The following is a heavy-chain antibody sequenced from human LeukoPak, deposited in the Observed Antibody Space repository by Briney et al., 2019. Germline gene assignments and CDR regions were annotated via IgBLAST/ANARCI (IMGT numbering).Heavy chain of an antibody. V-gene: IGHV3-23*01. CDR2: ISGSGGST. Sequence: GGSLRLSCAASGFTFSSYAMSWVRQAPGKGLEWVSAISGSGGSTYYADSVKGRFTISRDNSKNTLYLQMNSLSAEDTAVYYCAKPNTGSGWYFNYWGQGTLVTVSS. J-gene: IGHJ4*02. CDR3: AKPNTGSGWYFNY. D-gene: IGHD6-19*01. CDR1: GFTFSSYA.